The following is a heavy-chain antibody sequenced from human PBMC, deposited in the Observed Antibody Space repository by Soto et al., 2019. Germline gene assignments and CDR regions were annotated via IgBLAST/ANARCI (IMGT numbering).Heavy chain of an antibody. CDR3: ARDGVGGCPPYYYYGMDV. D-gene: IGHD2-8*01. CDR2: IYTSGST. V-gene: IGHV4-4*07. J-gene: IGHJ6*02. CDR1: GGSISSYY. Sequence: PSETLSLTCTVSGGSISSYYWSWIRQPAGKGLEWIGRIYTSGSTNYNPSLKSRVTMSVDTSKNQFSLKLSSVTAADTAVYYCARDGVGGCPPYYYYGMDVWGQGTTVTVS.